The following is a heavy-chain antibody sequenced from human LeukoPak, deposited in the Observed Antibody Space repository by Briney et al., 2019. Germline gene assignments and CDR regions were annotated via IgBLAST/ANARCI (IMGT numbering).Heavy chain of an antibody. D-gene: IGHD5-12*01. V-gene: IGHV1-69*05. J-gene: IGHJ5*02. Sequence: SVKLSCKASGCTFSTYAIRWVRQAPGQGLEWMGVIIPIFGTENYAQTFKGRFTITTDDSTRTGYIEWSSLRSEDTAVYYCARVVEIDSWFDPWGQGTLVTVSS. CDR2: IIPIFGTE. CDR1: GCTFSTYA. CDR3: ARVVEIDSWFDP.